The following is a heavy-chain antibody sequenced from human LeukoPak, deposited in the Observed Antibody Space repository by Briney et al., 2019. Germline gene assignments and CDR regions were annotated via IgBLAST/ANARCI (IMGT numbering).Heavy chain of an antibody. CDR1: GGSISSHY. CDR2: IYYRGST. J-gene: IGHJ5*02. CDR3: ARGGGTYYDILTRFDP. D-gene: IGHD3-9*01. V-gene: IGHV4-59*11. Sequence: SGPTLVKPSETLSLTCTVSGGSISSHYWSWIRQPPGKGLEWIGYIYYRGSTNYNPSLKSRVTISVDTSKNQFSLKLSSVTAADTAVYYCARGGGTYYDILTRFDPWGQGTLVTVSS.